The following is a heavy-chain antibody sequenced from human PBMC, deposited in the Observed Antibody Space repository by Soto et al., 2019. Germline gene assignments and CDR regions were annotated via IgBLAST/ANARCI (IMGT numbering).Heavy chain of an antibody. D-gene: IGHD3-10*01. J-gene: IGHJ6*02. CDR1: GGTFSSYA. CDR2: IIPIFGTA. CDR3: ARHRPKLLWFGELRSYGMDV. Sequence: SVKVSCKASGGTFSSYAISWVRQAPGQGLEWMGGIIPIFGTANYAQKFQGRVTITADESTSTAYMELSSLRSEDTAVYYCARHRPKLLWFGELRSYGMDVWGQGTTVTVSS. V-gene: IGHV1-69*13.